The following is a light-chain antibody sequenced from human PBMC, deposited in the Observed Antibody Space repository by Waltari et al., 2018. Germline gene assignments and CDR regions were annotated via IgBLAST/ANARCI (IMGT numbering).Light chain of an antibody. V-gene: IGKV1-39*01. J-gene: IGKJ1*01. CDR2: AAS. Sequence: DLQMTQSPSSLSASVGDRVTITCRASQSISRYVNWYQQKPGRAPKLLIYAASSLQSGVPSRFSGSGSGTDFTLTISSLQPEDFATYYCQQNYNMPWTFGRGTKVEVK. CDR3: QQNYNMPWT. CDR1: QSISRY.